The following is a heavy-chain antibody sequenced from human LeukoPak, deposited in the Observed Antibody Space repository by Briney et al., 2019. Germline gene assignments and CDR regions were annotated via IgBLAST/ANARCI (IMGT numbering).Heavy chain of an antibody. CDR1: GYTLTGYY. V-gene: IGHV1-2*02. CDR3: ARSAGSSSVCDY. J-gene: IGHJ4*02. CDR2: MNPNSGGT. Sequence: ASVKVSCKASGYTLTGYYMHWVRQAPGQAPEWMGWMNPNSGGTTYSQKLQGRVTMTSDTSISTAYMELSRLTSDDTAVYYCARSAGSSSVCDYWGQGSLVTVSS. D-gene: IGHD6-19*01.